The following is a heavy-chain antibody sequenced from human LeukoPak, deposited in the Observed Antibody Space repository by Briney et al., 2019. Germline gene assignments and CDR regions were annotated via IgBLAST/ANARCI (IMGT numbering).Heavy chain of an antibody. D-gene: IGHD6-13*01. J-gene: IGHJ4*02. CDR3: AKDKAPGSWHTPSDF. V-gene: IGHV3-64*01. CDR2: INTYGGST. CDR1: GFMFSTYA. Sequence: GGSLRLSCEVSGFMFSTYAMHWVRQAPGKGPEFVSGINTYGGSTHYAKSVKGRFTISRDNSKNTVFLQMNSLRADDTAKYYCAKDKAPGSWHTPSDFWGQGTLVTVSS.